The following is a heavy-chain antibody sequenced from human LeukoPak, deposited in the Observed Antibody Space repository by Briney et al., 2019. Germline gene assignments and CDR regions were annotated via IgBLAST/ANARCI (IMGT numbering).Heavy chain of an antibody. CDR1: GYSISSGYY. Sequence: PSETLSLTCTVSGYSISSGYYWGWIRQPPGKGLEWIGSIYYSGSTNYNPSLKSRVTISVDTSKNQFSLKLSSVTAADTAVYYCARVGYSSGWYSDPSWFDPWGQGTLVTVSS. V-gene: IGHV4-38-2*02. CDR3: ARVGYSSGWYSDPSWFDP. CDR2: IYYSGST. J-gene: IGHJ5*02. D-gene: IGHD6-19*01.